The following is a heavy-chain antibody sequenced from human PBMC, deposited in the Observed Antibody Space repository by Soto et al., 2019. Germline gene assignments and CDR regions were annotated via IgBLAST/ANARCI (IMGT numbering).Heavy chain of an antibody. V-gene: IGHV3-30-3*01. CDR3: ARGYSGTYPPRDY. CDR2: ISYDGSNK. J-gene: IGHJ4*02. CDR1: GFTFSNYA. Sequence: VQLLESGGGLVQPGGSLRLSCAASGFTFSNYAMHWVRQAPGKGLEWVALISYDGSNKYYADSVKGRFTISRDNSKNTLYLQMNSLRPEDTAVYYCARGYSGTYPPRDYWGQGTLVTVSS. D-gene: IGHD1-26*01.